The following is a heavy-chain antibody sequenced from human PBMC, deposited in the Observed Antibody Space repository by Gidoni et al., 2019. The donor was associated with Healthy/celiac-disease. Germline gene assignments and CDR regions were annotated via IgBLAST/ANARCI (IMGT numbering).Heavy chain of an antibody. J-gene: IGHJ6*02. V-gene: IGHV3-30*18. CDR1: GFTFSSYG. Sequence: QVQLVESGGGVVQPGRSLRLSCAASGFTFSSYGMHWVRQAPGKGLEWVAVISYDGSNKYYADSVKGRFTISRDNSKNTLYLQMNSLRAEDTAVYYCAKDESCGGDCYSKLTYYYYGMDVWCQGTTVTVSS. D-gene: IGHD2-21*02. CDR3: AKDESCGGDCYSKLTYYYYGMDV. CDR2: ISYDGSNK.